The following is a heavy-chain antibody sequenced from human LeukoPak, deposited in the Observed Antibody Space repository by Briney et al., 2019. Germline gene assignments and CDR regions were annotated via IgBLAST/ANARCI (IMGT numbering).Heavy chain of an antibody. CDR2: IYYSGST. J-gene: IGHJ5*02. Sequence: SETLSLTCTVSGGSISSYYWSWIRQPPGKGPEWIGYIYYSGSTNYNPSLKSRVTISVDTSKNQFSLKLSSVTAADTAVYYCARHFRCSSTSCYAGGAQRWFDPWGQGTLVTVSS. V-gene: IGHV4-59*08. CDR3: ARHFRCSSTSCYAGGAQRWFDP. CDR1: GGSISSYY. D-gene: IGHD2-2*01.